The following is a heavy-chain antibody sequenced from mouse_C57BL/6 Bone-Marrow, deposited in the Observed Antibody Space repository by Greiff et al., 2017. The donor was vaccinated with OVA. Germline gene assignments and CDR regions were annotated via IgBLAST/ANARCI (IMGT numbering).Heavy chain of an antibody. CDR3: ARDGTTVGVY. CDR2: IDPANGNT. Sequence: EVNVVESVAELVRPGASVKLSCTASGFNFKNTYMHWVKQRPEQGLEWIGRIDPANGNTKSAPKFQGKDTITADTSSTTAYLQLSSLTSEDTAIYYCARDGTTVGVYWGQGTTLTVSS. D-gene: IGHD1-1*01. J-gene: IGHJ2*01. CDR1: GFNFKNTY. V-gene: IGHV14-3*01.